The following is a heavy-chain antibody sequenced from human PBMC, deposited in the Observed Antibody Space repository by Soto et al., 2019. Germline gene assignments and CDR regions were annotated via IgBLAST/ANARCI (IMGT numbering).Heavy chain of an antibody. CDR1: GGSISPSY. CDR3: AAGLDHNKVGY. D-gene: IGHD3-16*01. Sequence: QVRLQESGPGLVEPSETLSLTCTVSGGSISPSYWNWVRQPPGKRLEWIECIYYTGNTYYNPSLKSRVTISRDTSKNQFSLEVTSVTAADTAMYYCAAGLDHNKVGYWGQGTLVTVSS. J-gene: IGHJ4*02. CDR2: IYYTGNT. V-gene: IGHV4-59*01.